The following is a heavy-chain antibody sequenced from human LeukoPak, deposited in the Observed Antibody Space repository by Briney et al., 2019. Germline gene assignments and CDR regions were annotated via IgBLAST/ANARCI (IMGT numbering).Heavy chain of an antibody. J-gene: IGHJ4*02. Sequence: GGSLRLSCAASGFTFSSYSMNWVRQAPGKGLEWVSSISSSSSYIYYADSVKGRFTISRDNAKNSLYLQMNSLRAEDTAVYYCARGGDDSSVYPYYFDYWGQGTLVTVSS. D-gene: IGHD3-22*01. V-gene: IGHV3-21*01. CDR2: ISSSSSYI. CDR1: GFTFSSYS. CDR3: ARGGDDSSVYPYYFDY.